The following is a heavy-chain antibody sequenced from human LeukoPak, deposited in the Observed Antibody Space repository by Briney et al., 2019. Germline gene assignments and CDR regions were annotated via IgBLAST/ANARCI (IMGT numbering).Heavy chain of an antibody. V-gene: IGHV1-8*01. CDR1: GYTFTSYD. Sequence: ASVTVSCKASGYTFTSYDINWVREAIGQGLEWMGWMNPNSGNTGYAQKFQGRVTMTRNTSISTAYMELSSLRSEDTAVYYCASGSDFWSGYYPHFYYMDVWGKGTTVTVSS. J-gene: IGHJ6*03. D-gene: IGHD3-3*01. CDR3: ASGSDFWSGYYPHFYYMDV. CDR2: MNPNSGNT.